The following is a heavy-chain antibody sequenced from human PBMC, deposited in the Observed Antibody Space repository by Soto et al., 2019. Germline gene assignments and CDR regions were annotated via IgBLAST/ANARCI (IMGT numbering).Heavy chain of an antibody. Sequence: SETLSLTCAVYGGSFSGYYWSWIRQPPGKGLEWIGEINHSGSTNYNPSLKSRVTISVDTSKNQFSLKLSSVTAADTAMYYCARGPTYSGYDFDYYYYMDVWGKGTTVTVS. D-gene: IGHD5-12*01. CDR2: INHSGST. CDR3: ARGPTYSGYDFDYYYYMDV. V-gene: IGHV4-34*01. CDR1: GGSFSGYY. J-gene: IGHJ6*03.